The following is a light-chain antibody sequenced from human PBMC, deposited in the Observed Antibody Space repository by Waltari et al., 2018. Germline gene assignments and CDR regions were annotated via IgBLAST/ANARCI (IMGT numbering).Light chain of an antibody. Sequence: DIQMTQSPSSLSASVEDRVTITCRASQKISSYLNWYQQKPGTAPRLLIYDASRLQSGVPSMFSGSGSGTEFTLTISSLQPEDFGTYYCQQTYTTPRTFGQGTKVETK. V-gene: IGKV1-39*01. CDR3: QQTYTTPRT. J-gene: IGKJ1*01. CDR1: QKISSY. CDR2: DAS.